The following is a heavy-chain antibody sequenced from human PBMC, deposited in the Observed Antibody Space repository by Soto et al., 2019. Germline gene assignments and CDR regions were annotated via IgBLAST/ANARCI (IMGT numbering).Heavy chain of an antibody. V-gene: IGHV1-69*01. Sequence: QVQLVQSGSEVKKPGSSVKVSCKASGGSFSSNPISWVRQAPGQGLEWMAGIIPIFATVHYAQKFQGRVTITADESTSHAYMELTSLRSEDTAVYFCATGRRGHSSAPRSYFDYWGQGTLVTVSS. CDR2: IIPIFATV. CDR1: GGSFSSNP. J-gene: IGHJ4*02. D-gene: IGHD5-18*01. CDR3: ATGRRGHSSAPRSYFDY.